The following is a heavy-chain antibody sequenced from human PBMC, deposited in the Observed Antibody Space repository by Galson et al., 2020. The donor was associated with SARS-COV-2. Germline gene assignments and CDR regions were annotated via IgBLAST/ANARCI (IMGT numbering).Heavy chain of an antibody. CDR3: ARVDYKCSKCFDIHDY. V-gene: IGHV3-7*03. CDR2: IKQDESEK. CDR1: GLTFSGYW. D-gene: IGHD3-10*02. J-gene: IGHJ4*02. Sequence: GGSLRLSCAASGLTFSGYWMAWVRQAPGKGLEWVANIKQDESEKFYVDSVEGRFFISRDNAKNSVYLHMNSLTAEDTAVYYCARVDYKCSKCFDIHDYWGQGTLVTVSS.